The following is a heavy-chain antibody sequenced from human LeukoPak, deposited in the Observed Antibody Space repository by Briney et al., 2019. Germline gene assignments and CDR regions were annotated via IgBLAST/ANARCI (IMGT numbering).Heavy chain of an antibody. V-gene: IGHV1-18*04. CDR3: ARDLQTSHYYGSGSPSGV. Sequence: ASVKVSCKASGYTFTAYSVHWVRQAPGQGLEWMGWISAYNGNTNYAQKLQGRVTMTTDTSTSTAYMELRSLRSDDTAVYYCARDLQTSHYYGSGSPSGVWGKGTTVTVSS. D-gene: IGHD3-10*01. CDR1: GYTFTAYS. CDR2: ISAYNGNT. J-gene: IGHJ6*04.